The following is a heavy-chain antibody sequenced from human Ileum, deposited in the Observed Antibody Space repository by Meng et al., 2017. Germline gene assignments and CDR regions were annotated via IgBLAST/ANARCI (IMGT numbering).Heavy chain of an antibody. CDR2: IHNDENAP. D-gene: IGHD1-1*01. J-gene: IGHJ4*02. Sequence: QGRREESGGGVVQPGRSLRLSCASSGFTFKFYGMHWVRQAPGKGLEWVAFIHNDENAPFYADSVKGRFTISRDNSKNTLYLQLNSLRAEDTAVYYCATDGPDHDIDNWGRGTLVTVSS. V-gene: IGHV3-30*02. CDR1: GFTFKFYG. CDR3: ATDGPDHDIDN.